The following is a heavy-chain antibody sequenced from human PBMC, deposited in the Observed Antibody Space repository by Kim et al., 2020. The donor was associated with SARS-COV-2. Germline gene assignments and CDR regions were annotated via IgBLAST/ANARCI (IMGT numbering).Heavy chain of an antibody. CDR1: GYTFTSYA. D-gene: IGHD3-3*01. V-gene: IGHV7-4-1*02. CDR2: INTNTGNP. Sequence: ASVKVSCKASGYTFTSYAMNWVRQAPGQGLEWMGWINTNTGNPKYAQGFKGRVIFSLDTSVSTAYLQISSLKAEDTAVYYCARDSRTDFWSGYYVYYYGMDVWGQGTTVTVSS. CDR3: ARDSRTDFWSGYYVYYYGMDV. J-gene: IGHJ6*02.